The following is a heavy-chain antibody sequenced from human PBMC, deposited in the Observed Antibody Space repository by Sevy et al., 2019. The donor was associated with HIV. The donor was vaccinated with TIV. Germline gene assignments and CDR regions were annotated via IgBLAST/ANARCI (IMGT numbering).Heavy chain of an antibody. J-gene: IGHJ4*02. CDR1: GYTFSNFD. Sequence: ASVKVSCKASGYTFSNFDIHWVRQAPGQALESMGLINPSGGYTNYAQSLQGRVTMTRDTSATTVYMELRSLRSEDTAVYYCARMLSCGGACYYFDSWGQGTLVTVSS. V-gene: IGHV1-46*04. D-gene: IGHD2-21*02. CDR2: INPSGGYT. CDR3: ARMLSCGGACYYFDS.